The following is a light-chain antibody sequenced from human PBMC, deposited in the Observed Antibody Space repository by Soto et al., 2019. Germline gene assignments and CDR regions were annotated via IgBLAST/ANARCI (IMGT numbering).Light chain of an antibody. CDR3: HSYDSSLSGWV. CDR1: SSNIGAGYD. CDR2: GNS. J-gene: IGLJ3*02. V-gene: IGLV1-40*01. Sequence: QSVLTQPPSVSGAPGQRVTISCTGSSSNIGAGYDVHWYQQLPGTAPKLLIYGNSNRPSGVPDRFSGSKSGTSASLAITGLQAEDEAVYYCHSYDSSLSGWVFGGGTKVTVL.